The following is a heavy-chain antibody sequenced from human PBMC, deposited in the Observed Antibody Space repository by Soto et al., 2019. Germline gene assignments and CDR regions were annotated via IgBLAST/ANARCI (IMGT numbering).Heavy chain of an antibody. V-gene: IGHV3-7*03. CDR1: GFTFSTYW. CDR3: ARLNYDFXSDYANDY. J-gene: IGHJ4*02. D-gene: IGHD3-3*01. Sequence: EVQLVESGGGLVQPGGSLRLSCAASGFTFSTYWMTWVRQAPGKXLEWVAKIKQDASEKYYVDSVKGRFTISRDNAKNSLYLQMNSLRAEDTAVYYCARLNYDFXSDYANDYWGQGTLVTVSS. CDR2: IKQDASEK.